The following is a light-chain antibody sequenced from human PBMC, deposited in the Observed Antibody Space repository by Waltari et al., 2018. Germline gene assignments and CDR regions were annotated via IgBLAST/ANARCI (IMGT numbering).Light chain of an antibody. CDR2: GVS. V-gene: IGKV3-20*01. J-gene: IGKJ1*01. CDR3: VHYVRLPVT. CDR1: ESVGRS. Sequence: EIVLTQSPGTLSLSPGERATLSCRASESVGRSLAWYQQTRGQAPRLLICGVSTRASGIPDRFSGSGSGTDFSLVISRLEPEDFAVYYCVHYVRLPVTFGQGTKVEIK.